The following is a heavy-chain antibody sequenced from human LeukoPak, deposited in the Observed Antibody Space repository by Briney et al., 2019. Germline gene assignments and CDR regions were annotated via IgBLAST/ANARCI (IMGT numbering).Heavy chain of an antibody. CDR3: ARDRRWFGESHYDY. CDR2: INPNSGGT. V-gene: IGHV1-2*02. Sequence: ASVKVSCKASGYTFTGYYMHWVRQAPGQGLEWMGWINPNSGGTNYAQKFQGRVTMTRDTSISTAYMELSRLRSDDTAVYYCARDRRWFGESHYDYWGQGTLVTVSS. D-gene: IGHD3-10*01. J-gene: IGHJ4*02. CDR1: GYTFTGYY.